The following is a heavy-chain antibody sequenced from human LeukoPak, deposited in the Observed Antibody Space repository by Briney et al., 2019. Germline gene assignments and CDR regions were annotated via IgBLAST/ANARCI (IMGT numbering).Heavy chain of an antibody. CDR3: GRFGIAVAGPLESDY. CDR1: GGSISSYY. D-gene: IGHD6-19*01. J-gene: IGHJ4*02. V-gene: IGHV4-4*07. Sequence: SETLSLTCTVSGGSISSYYWSWIRQPAGKGLEWIGRIYTSGSTNYNPSLKSRVTMSVDTSKNQFSLKLSSVTAADTAVYYCGRFGIAVAGPLESDYWGQGTLVNGSS. CDR2: IYTSGST.